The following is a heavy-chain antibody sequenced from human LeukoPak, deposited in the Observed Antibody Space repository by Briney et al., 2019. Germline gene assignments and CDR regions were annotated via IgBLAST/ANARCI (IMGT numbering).Heavy chain of an antibody. CDR2: INTDGSFT. CDR1: GFTFSDYW. J-gene: IGHJ4*02. Sequence: GGSLRLSCAASGFTFSDYWMHWVRQAPGKGLVWVSRINTDGSFTRYADSVQGRFTISRDTAKNTLFLQMNSLRDEDTAVYYCAREAKVGGALQYWGQGILVTVSS. D-gene: IGHD1-26*01. CDR3: AREAKVGGALQY. V-gene: IGHV3-74*01.